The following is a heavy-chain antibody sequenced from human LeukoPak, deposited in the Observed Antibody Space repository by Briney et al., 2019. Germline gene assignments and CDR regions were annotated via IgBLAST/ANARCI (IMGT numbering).Heavy chain of an antibody. V-gene: IGHV4-4*07. CDR3: ARGLWGLFGYFDY. J-gene: IGHJ4*02. Sequence: SETLSLTCTVSGGSITIYYWSWIRQPAGKGLEWIGRVYTSGSTNYNPSLKSRVTISVDTSKNQFSLKLSSVTAADTAVYYCARGLWGLFGYFDYWGQGTLVTVSS. D-gene: IGHD2-21*01. CDR1: GGSITIYY. CDR2: VYTSGST.